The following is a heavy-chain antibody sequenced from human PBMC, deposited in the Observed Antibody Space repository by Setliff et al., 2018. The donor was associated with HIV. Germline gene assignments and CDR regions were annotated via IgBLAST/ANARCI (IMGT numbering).Heavy chain of an antibody. J-gene: IGHJ3*01. V-gene: IGHV4-61*09. Sequence: SETLSLTCTVSGASFIRSRYYWSWIRQPAGKGLEWIGHVYTTGSASYNPSLESRVTILEALSKNQFSLNLNSVTPADTDVYYCARGPQLQRRVNDTFDVWGQGTMVTVSS. CDR1: GASFIRSRYY. CDR2: VYTTGSA. D-gene: IGHD1-1*01. CDR3: ARGPQLQRRVNDTFDV.